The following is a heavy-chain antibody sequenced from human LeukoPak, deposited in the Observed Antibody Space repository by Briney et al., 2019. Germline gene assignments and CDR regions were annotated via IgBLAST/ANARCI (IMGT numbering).Heavy chain of an antibody. CDR1: GGSFSGYY. D-gene: IGHD3-3*01. CDR2: INHSGST. J-gene: IGHJ5*02. V-gene: IGHV4-34*01. Sequence: PSETLSLTCAVYGGSFSGYYWSWIRQPPGKGLEWIGEINHSGSTNYNPSLKSRVTISVDTSKNQFSLKLSSVTAADTAVYYCARITSTYYDFWSPRGDWFDPWGQGTLVTVSS. CDR3: ARITSTYYDFWSPRGDWFDP.